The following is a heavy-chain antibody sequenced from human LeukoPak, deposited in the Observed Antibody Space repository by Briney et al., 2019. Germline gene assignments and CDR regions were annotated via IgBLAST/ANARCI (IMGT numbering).Heavy chain of an antibody. CDR3: AREDDRKLYIDY. D-gene: IGHD1-14*01. Sequence: PSETLSLTCAVSGGSICSGGYSWSWIRQPPGKGLEWIGYIYHSGSTYYNPSLKSRVTISVDRSKNQFSLKLGSVTAADTAVYYCAREDDRKLYIDYWGQGTLVTVSS. CDR2: IYHSGST. V-gene: IGHV4-30-2*01. J-gene: IGHJ4*02. CDR1: GGSICSGGYS.